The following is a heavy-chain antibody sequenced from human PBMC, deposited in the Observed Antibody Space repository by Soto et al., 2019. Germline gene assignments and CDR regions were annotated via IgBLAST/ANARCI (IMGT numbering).Heavy chain of an antibody. CDR1: GFTFSSYA. CDR3: ASPLIRGVITAYFDY. V-gene: IGHV3-30-3*01. CDR2: ISYDGSDK. D-gene: IGHD3-10*01. J-gene: IGHJ4*02. Sequence: QVQLVESGRGVVQPGRSLRLSCAASGFTFSSYAMHWVRQAPRKGLEWVAVISYDGSDKYYADSVKGRFTISRDNSENTLYLQMNSLRVEDTSVYYCASPLIRGVITAYFDYWGQGTLVTVSS.